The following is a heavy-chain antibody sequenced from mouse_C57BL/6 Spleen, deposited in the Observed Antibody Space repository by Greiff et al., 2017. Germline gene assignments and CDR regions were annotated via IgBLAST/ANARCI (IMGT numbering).Heavy chain of an antibody. CDR2: ISSGGSYT. V-gene: IGHV5-6*01. D-gene: IGHD1-1*01. Sequence: EVQLVESGGDLVKPGGSLKLSCAASGFTFSSYGMSWVRQTPDTRLEWVATISSGGSYTYYPDSVKGRFTISRDNAKNTLYLQMSSLKSEDTAMYYCARGVTTVVENYAMDYWGQGTSVTVSS. J-gene: IGHJ4*01. CDR1: GFTFSSYG. CDR3: ARGVTTVVENYAMDY.